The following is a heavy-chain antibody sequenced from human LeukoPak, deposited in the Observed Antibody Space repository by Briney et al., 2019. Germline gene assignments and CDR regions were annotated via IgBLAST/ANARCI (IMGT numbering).Heavy chain of an antibody. CDR3: ATTGGSSDWFDP. CDR2: INPSGGST. CDR1: RYTFTSYY. Sequence: ASVKVSCKASRYTFTSYYMHWVRQAPGQGLEWMGIINPSGGSTSYAQKFQGRVTMTRDTSTSTVYMELSSLRSEDTAVYYCATTGGSSDWFDPWGQGTLVTVSS. D-gene: IGHD6-6*01. V-gene: IGHV1-46*01. J-gene: IGHJ5*02.